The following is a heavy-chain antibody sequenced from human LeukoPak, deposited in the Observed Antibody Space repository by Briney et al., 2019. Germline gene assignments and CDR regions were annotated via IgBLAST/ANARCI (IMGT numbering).Heavy chain of an antibody. D-gene: IGHD3-22*01. CDR1: GGTFSSYA. V-gene: IGHV1-69*04. J-gene: IGHJ4*02. CDR2: IIPILGIA. CDR3: AREGKFYYYDSSGYYAI. Sequence: GSSVKVSCTASGGTFSSYAISWVRQAPGQGLEWMGRIIPILGIANYAQKFQGRVTITADKSTSTAYMELSSLRSEDTAVYYCAREGKFYYYDSSGYYAIWGQGTLVTVSS.